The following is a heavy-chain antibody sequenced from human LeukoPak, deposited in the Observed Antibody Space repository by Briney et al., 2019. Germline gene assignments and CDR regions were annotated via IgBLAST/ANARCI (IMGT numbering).Heavy chain of an antibody. CDR2: ISYSGSS. CDR3: ARGSTDMYYDILTGMGLDY. CDR1: GGSISSYY. D-gene: IGHD3-9*01. V-gene: IGHV4-59*01. Sequence: SETLSLTCTVSGGSISSYYWSWIRQPPGMGLEWIGYISYSGSSNYNPSLKSRVTISVDTSKNQFSLKLSSVTAADTAVYYCARGSTDMYYDILTGMGLDYWGQGTLVTVSS. J-gene: IGHJ4*02.